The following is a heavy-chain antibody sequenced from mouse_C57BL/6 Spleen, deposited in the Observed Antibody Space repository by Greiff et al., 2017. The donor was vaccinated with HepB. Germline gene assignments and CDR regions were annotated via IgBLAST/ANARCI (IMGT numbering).Heavy chain of an antibody. D-gene: IGHD1-1*01. CDR2: IDPSDSYT. V-gene: IGHV1-50*01. CDR1: GYTFTSYW. CDR3: ARTGGSTYYAMDY. Sequence: QVQLQQSGAELVKPGASVKLSCKASGYTFTSYWMQWVKQRPGQGLEWIGEIDPSDSYTNYNQKFKGKATLTVDTSSSTAYMQLSSLTSEDSAVYYCARTGGSTYYAMDYWGQGTSVTVSS. J-gene: IGHJ4*01.